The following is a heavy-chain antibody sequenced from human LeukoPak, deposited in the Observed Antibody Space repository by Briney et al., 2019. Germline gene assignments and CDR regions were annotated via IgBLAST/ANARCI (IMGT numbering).Heavy chain of an antibody. Sequence: ASVKVSCKASGGTFSSYAISWVRQAPGQGLEWVGGIIPIFGTANYAQKFQGRVTITTDESTSTAYMELSSLRSEDTAVYYCARKQLGMRDKADYYYYMDVWGKGTTVTVSS. CDR3: ARKQLGMRDKADYYYYMDV. J-gene: IGHJ6*03. CDR2: IIPIFGTA. D-gene: IGHD7-27*01. CDR1: GGTFSSYA. V-gene: IGHV1-69*05.